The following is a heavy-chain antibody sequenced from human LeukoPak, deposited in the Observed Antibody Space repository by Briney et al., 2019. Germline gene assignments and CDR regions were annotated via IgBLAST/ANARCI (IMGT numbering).Heavy chain of an antibody. Sequence: PGGSLRLSCAASGFTFTTYWMSWVRQTPGKGLEWVANIKEDGSRDYYVDSVKGRFTISRDNAKNLLYLQMKSLRAEDTAIYYCARDGGGYDSWGQGTLVTVSS. V-gene: IGHV3-7*01. CDR1: GFTFTTYW. CDR2: IKEDGSRD. J-gene: IGHJ5*01. D-gene: IGHD5-24*01. CDR3: ARDGGGYDS.